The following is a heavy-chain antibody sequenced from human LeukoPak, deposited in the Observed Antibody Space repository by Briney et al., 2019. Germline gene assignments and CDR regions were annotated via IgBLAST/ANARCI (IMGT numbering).Heavy chain of an antibody. J-gene: IGHJ4*02. CDR3: ARGGHDGTYYLSY. CDR2: INQDGTEK. V-gene: IGHV3-7*01. Sequence: GGSLRLSCAASGFTFSSYSMNWVRQAPGKGLEWVANINQDGTEKYYVDSVKGRFTISRDNAKNSLSLQMNSLRAEDTAVYYCARGGHDGTYYLSYWGQGTLVTVSS. CDR1: GFTFSSYS. D-gene: IGHD1-26*01.